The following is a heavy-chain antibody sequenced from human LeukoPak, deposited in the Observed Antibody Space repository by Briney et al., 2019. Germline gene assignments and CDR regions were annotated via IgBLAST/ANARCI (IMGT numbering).Heavy chain of an antibody. CDR1: GYTFTSYD. J-gene: IGHJ3*02. CDR2: MNPNSGNT. V-gene: IGHV1-8*03. Sequence: ASVKVSCKASGYTFTSYDINWVRQATGQGLEWMGWMNPNSGNTGYAQKFQGRVTITRNTSISTAYMELSSLRSEDTAVYYCARAGGYYYDSSGYYPNDAFDIWGQGTMVTVSS. D-gene: IGHD3-22*01. CDR3: ARAGGYYYDSSGYYPNDAFDI.